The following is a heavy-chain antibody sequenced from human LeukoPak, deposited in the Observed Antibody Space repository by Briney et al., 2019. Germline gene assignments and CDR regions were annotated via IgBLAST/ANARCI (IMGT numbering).Heavy chain of an antibody. J-gene: IGHJ2*01. CDR1: GGSIRSSGYY. CDR2: IYYSGTT. Sequence: SQTLSLTCTVSGGSIRSSGYYWSRIRQHPGEGVEWIGYIYYSGTTYYNPSLKSRVSISVDTSKNQFSLKLSSVSAAGTAVYYCARNLRLGYFLTNLFFDLWGRGTLVTVSS. CDR3: ARNLRLGYFLTNLFFDL. V-gene: IGHV4-31*03. D-gene: IGHD3-3*01.